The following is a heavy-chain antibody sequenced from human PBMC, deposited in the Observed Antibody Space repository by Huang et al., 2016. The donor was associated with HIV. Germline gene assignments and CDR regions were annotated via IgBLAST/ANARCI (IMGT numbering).Heavy chain of an antibody. D-gene: IGHD3-22*01. J-gene: IGHJ6*03. CDR1: GFTVTTGH. CDR3: AGGDYDSSGYYQGYLYYMDV. Sequence: EVQLVETGGGLIQPGGSLRLSCAASGFTVTTGHISWVRQAPGKGLEVISLIDSGGNTYYADSVKGRFIISRDNSKNTVYLQMNSLRAEDTAVYYCAGGDYDSSGYYQGYLYYMDVWGKGTTVTVSS. V-gene: IGHV3-53*02. CDR2: IDSGGNT.